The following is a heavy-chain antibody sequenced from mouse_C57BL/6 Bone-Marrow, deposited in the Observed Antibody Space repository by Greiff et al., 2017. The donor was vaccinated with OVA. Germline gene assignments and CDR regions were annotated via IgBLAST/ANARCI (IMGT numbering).Heavy chain of an antibody. J-gene: IGHJ3*01. CDR3: ARNRDSPFAY. Sequence: VQLQQSGPGLVQPSQSLSITCTVSGFSFTSYGVHWVRQSPGKGLEWLGVIWSGGSTDYNAAFISRLSISKDKSKSQVFFKMNSLQADDTAIYYCARNRDSPFAYWGQGTLVTVSA. D-gene: IGHD3-3*01. CDR2: IWSGGST. CDR1: GFSFTSYG. V-gene: IGHV2-2*01.